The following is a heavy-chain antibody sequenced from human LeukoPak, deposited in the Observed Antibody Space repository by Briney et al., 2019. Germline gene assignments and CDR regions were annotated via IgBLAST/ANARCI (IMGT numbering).Heavy chain of an antibody. CDR3: ARQRIAAPTYYMDV. CDR2: IYYSGST. CDR1: GGSISSSSYY. J-gene: IGHJ6*03. V-gene: IGHV4-39*01. D-gene: IGHD6-13*01. Sequence: SETLSLTCTVSGGSISSSSYYWGWIRQPPGKGVEWIGSIYYSGSTYYNPSLKSRVTISVDTSKNQFSLKLSSVTAADTAVYYCARQRIAAPTYYMDVWGKGTTVTVSS.